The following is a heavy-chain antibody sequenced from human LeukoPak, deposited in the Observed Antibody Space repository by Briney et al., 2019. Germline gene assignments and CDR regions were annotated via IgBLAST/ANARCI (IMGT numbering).Heavy chain of an antibody. Sequence: SETLSLTCTVSGGSISSSSYYWGWIRQPPGKGLEWIGSIYYSGSPYYNPSLKSRVTTSVDTSKNQFSLKLSSVTAADTAVYYCARDGPEGSEYWGQGTLVTVSS. CDR1: GGSISSSSYY. J-gene: IGHJ4*02. CDR3: ARDGPEGSEY. V-gene: IGHV4-39*07. CDR2: IYYSGSP.